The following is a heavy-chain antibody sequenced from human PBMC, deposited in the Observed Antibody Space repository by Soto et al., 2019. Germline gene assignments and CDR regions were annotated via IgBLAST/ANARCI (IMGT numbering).Heavy chain of an antibody. V-gene: IGHV3-11*01. D-gene: IGHD3-22*01. Sequence: PGGSLRLSCAASGFTFSYYYMSWIRQAPGKGLECVSYISSSGSIIYYADSVKGRFTISRDNAKNSLFLQMSGLRVEDTAVYYCARXPRYYDSTGSRHYGMDVWGQGTTVTVSS. CDR3: ARXPRYYDSTGSRHYGMDV. CDR2: ISSSGSII. J-gene: IGHJ6*02. CDR1: GFTFSYYY.